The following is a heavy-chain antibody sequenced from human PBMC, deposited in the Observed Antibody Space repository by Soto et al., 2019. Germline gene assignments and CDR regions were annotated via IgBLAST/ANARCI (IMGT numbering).Heavy chain of an antibody. J-gene: IGHJ5*02. V-gene: IGHV3-11*06. CDR3: ARDDYGDYSSFPDGWFDP. D-gene: IGHD4-17*01. CDR1: GFTFSYYY. Sequence: PGGSLRLSCAASGFTFSYYYMSWIRQAPGKGLEWVSYISSSSSYTNYADSVKGRFTISRDNAKNSLYLQMNSLRAEDTAVYYCARDDYGDYSSFPDGWFDPWGQGTLVTVSS. CDR2: ISSSSSYT.